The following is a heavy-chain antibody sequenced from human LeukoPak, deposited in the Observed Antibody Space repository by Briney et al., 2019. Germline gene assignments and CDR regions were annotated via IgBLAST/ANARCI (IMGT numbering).Heavy chain of an antibody. D-gene: IGHD5-24*01. J-gene: IGHJ4*02. CDR3: ARTEMATIFDC. CDR1: GFTFSSYA. CDR2: ISYDGSNK. Sequence: PGRSLRLSCAASGFTFSSYAMHWVRQAPGKGLEWVAVISYDGSNKYYADSVKGRFTISRDNSKNTLYLQMNSLRAEDTAVYYCARTEMATIFDCWGQGTLVTVSS. V-gene: IGHV3-30*01.